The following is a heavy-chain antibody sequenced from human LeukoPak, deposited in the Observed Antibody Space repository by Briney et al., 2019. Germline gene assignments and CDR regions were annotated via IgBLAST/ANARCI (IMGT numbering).Heavy chain of an antibody. CDR3: ARRTYYDILTGYYTPFDY. CDR2: INHSGST. Sequence: SETLFLTCAVYGGSFSGYYWSWIRQPPGKGLEWIGEINHSGSTNYNPSLKSRVTISVDTSKNQFSLKLSSVTAADTAVYYCARRTYYDILTGYYTPFDYWGQGTLVTVSS. D-gene: IGHD3-9*01. CDR1: GGSFSGYY. V-gene: IGHV4-34*01. J-gene: IGHJ4*02.